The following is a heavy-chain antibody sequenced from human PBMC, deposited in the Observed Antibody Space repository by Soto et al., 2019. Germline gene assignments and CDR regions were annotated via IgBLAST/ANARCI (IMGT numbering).Heavy chain of an antibody. V-gene: IGHV1-2*02. CDR1: GGTFSGSA. J-gene: IGHJ5*02. Sequence: RASVKVSCKASGGTFSGSAFSWVRQAPGQGLEWMGWINPNSGGTNYAQKFQGRVTMTRDTSISTAYMELSRLRSDDTAVYYCARGTQLLWFGESINWFDPWGQGTLVTVSS. CDR2: INPNSGGT. CDR3: ARGTQLLWFGESINWFDP. D-gene: IGHD3-10*01.